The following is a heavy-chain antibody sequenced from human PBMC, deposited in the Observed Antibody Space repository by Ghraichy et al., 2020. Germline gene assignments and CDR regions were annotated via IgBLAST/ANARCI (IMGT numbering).Heavy chain of an antibody. D-gene: IGHD6-6*01. CDR2: IFSNDEK. V-gene: IGHV2-26*01. CDR3: ARIDSSSYWFDP. Sequence: SGPTLVKPTETLTLTCTVSRFSLSNARMGVSWIRQPPGKALEWLAHIFSNDEKSYSTSLKSRLTISKDTSKSQVVLTMTNMDPVDTATYYCARIDSSSYWFDPWGQGTLVTVSS. CDR1: RFSLSNARMG. J-gene: IGHJ5*02.